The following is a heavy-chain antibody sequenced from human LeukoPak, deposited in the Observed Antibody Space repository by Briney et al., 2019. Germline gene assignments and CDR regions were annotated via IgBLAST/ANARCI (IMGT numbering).Heavy chain of an antibody. CDR3: ARGTIAAAGLFDY. Sequence: GRSPRLSCAASGFTFSSYAMRWVRQAPGKGLEWVAVISYDGSNKYYADSVKGRFTISRDNSKNTLYLQMNSLRAEDTAVYYCARGTIAAAGLFDYWGQGTLVTVSS. V-gene: IGHV3-30-3*01. J-gene: IGHJ4*02. CDR2: ISYDGSNK. D-gene: IGHD6-13*01. CDR1: GFTFSSYA.